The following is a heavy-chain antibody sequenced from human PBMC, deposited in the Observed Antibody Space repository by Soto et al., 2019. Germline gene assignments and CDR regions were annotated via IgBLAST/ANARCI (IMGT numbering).Heavy chain of an antibody. CDR2: IKSKADGETM. J-gene: IGHJ4*02. CDR1: GFTFTKAW. V-gene: IGHV3-15*01. CDR3: TTDSRGLAAPSFDY. Sequence: EVQLVESGGGLVEPGGSLRLSWAASGFTFTKAWMSWVRQAPGKGLEWVGRIKSKADGETMFYAAHVKGRFTVSRDDSKSTLYLQMSSLKTEDTALYYCTTDSRGLAAPSFDYWGQGTLVTVSS. D-gene: IGHD6-13*01.